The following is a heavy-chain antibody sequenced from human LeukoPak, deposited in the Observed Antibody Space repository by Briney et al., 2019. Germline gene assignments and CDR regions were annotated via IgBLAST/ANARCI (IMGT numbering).Heavy chain of an antibody. Sequence: GGSLRLSCAASGLSIGYNSMHWVRQAPGKGLEWVSLISWDESTTYYSDSVKGRFTVSRDSSKNSLHLQMNSLRTEDTALYYCARGPNRWWVVSRNWGMDVWGQGTTVTVSS. CDR3: ARGPNRWWVVSRNWGMDV. V-gene: IGHV3-43*01. CDR1: GLSIGYNS. CDR2: ISWDESTT. D-gene: IGHD2-15*01. J-gene: IGHJ6*02.